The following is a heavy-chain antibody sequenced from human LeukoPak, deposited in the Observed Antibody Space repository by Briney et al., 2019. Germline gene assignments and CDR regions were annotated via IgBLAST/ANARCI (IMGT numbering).Heavy chain of an antibody. D-gene: IGHD3-22*01. CDR2: IYHSGST. CDR3: ARDPPYYYDSSGYPADY. J-gene: IGHJ4*02. V-gene: IGHV4-38-2*02. Sequence: SETLSLTCTVSGYSISSGYYWGWIRQPPGKGLEWIGSIYHSGSTYYNPSLKSRVTISVDTSKNQFSLKLSFVTAADTAVYYCARDPPYYYDSSGYPADYWGQGTLVTVSS. CDR1: GYSISSGYY.